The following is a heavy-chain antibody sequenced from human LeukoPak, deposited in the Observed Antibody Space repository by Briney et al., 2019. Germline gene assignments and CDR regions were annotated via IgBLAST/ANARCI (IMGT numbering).Heavy chain of an antibody. CDR3: ARVGFWSGSYTGYFDY. Sequence: SETLSLTCTVSRGSIIGYYWTWIRQPPGKGVQWIGYMYYSGTTKYNPSLKSRVTTSMDTSKNQFSLKVNSVTAADTAVYYCARVGFWSGSYTGYFDYWGQGALVTVSS. J-gene: IGHJ4*02. V-gene: IGHV4-59*12. CDR2: MYYSGTT. CDR1: RGSIIGYY. D-gene: IGHD3-3*01.